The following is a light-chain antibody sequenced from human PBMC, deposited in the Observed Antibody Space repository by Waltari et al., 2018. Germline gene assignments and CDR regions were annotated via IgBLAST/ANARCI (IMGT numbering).Light chain of an antibody. CDR1: QSVSNH. Sequence: EKVMTQSPATLSVSPGERVTLSCRASQSVSNHLAWYQQRPGQAPRLLIYGASSRAAGVPARFSGSGSGTEFTLSIDSLQSEDFALYFCQQYNSWPFTFGPGTQVDIK. CDR3: QQYNSWPFT. J-gene: IGKJ3*01. CDR2: GAS. V-gene: IGKV3-15*01.